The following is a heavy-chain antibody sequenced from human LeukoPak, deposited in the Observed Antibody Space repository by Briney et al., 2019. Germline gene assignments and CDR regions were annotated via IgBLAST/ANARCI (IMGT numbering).Heavy chain of an antibody. CDR1: GYTFTNYG. Sequence: GASVNVSCKASGYTFTNYGISWVRQAPGQGLEWMGWISSYNGDTNYAQKLQGRVTLTTDTPTTTVYMELRSLRSDDTAVYYCARDPSNTSGWKTWFDTWGQGTPVTVSS. CDR3: ARDPSNTSGWKTWFDT. J-gene: IGHJ5*02. CDR2: ISSYNGDT. V-gene: IGHV1-18*01. D-gene: IGHD6-19*01.